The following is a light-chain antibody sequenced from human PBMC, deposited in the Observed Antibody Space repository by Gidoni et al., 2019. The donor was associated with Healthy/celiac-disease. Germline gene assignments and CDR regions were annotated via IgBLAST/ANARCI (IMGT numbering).Light chain of an antibody. V-gene: IGLV1-44*01. CDR1: SSNIGSNT. CDR3: AAWDDSLNGVV. CDR2: SNN. Sequence: QSVLTHPPSASVTPGQRVTISCSGSSSNIGSNTVNWYQQLPGTAPKLLICSNNQRPSGVPDRFSGSKSGTSASLAISGLQSEDEADYYCAAWDDSLNGVVFGGGTKLTVL. J-gene: IGLJ2*01.